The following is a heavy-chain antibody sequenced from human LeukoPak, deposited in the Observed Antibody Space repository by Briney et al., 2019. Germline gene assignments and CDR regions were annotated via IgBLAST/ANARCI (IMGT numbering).Heavy chain of an antibody. D-gene: IGHD6-25*01. V-gene: IGHV4-59*01. J-gene: IGHJ6*03. Sequence: PSETLSLTCTVSGGSIRSYYWTWLRQPPGKGLEWIGYIYYGGSPIYNPSLKSRVTMSVDLPKNQFSLNLSSVTPADTAVYFCAKGMRHYYDHYMDVWGKGTTVTVSS. CDR1: GGSIRSYY. CDR3: AKGMRHYYDHYMDV. CDR2: IYYGGSP.